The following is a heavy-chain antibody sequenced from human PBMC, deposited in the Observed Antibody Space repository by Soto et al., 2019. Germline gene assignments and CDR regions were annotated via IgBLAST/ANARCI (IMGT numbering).Heavy chain of an antibody. CDR3: TTGMVVVPAAIPKYYYYGMDV. D-gene: IGHD2-2*01. V-gene: IGHV3-15*07. Sequence: GGSLRLSCAASGFTFSNAWMNWVRQAPGKGLEWVGRIKSKTDGGTTDYAAPVKGRFTISRDDSKNTLYLQMNSLKTEDTAVYYCTTGMVVVPAAIPKYYYYGMDVWGQGTTVTVSS. J-gene: IGHJ6*02. CDR2: IKSKTDGGTT. CDR1: GFTFSNAW.